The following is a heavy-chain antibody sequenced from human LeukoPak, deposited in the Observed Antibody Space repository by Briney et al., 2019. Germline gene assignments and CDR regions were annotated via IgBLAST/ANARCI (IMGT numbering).Heavy chain of an antibody. D-gene: IGHD2-15*01. CDR2: IKYSGSN. J-gene: IGHJ4*02. Sequence: PSETLSLTCAVYGGSFSGYYWSWIRQPPGKGLEWIGDIKYSGSNNYNPSLKSRVTISVDTSKNQFSLKLGTVTAADSAVYYCARVRYCSGGSCYGLTDYWGQGTLVTVSS. CDR1: GGSFSGYY. V-gene: IGHV4-34*01. CDR3: ARVRYCSGGSCYGLTDY.